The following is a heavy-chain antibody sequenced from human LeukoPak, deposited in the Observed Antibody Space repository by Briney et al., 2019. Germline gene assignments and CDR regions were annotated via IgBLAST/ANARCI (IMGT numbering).Heavy chain of an antibody. V-gene: IGHV4-34*01. CDR1: GGSFSGYY. D-gene: IGHD2-15*01. Sequence: SETLSLTCAVYGGSFSGYYWSWIRQPPGKGLEWIGEINHSGSTNYNPSLKSRVTISVDTSKNQFSLKLCSVTAADTAVYYCARVVVVVVAAAHYYYYGMDVWGQGTTVTVSS. CDR2: INHSGST. J-gene: IGHJ6*02. CDR3: ARVVVVVVAAAHYYYYGMDV.